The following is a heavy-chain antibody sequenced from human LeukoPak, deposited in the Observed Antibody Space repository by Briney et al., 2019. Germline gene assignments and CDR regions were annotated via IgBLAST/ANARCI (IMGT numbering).Heavy chain of an antibody. D-gene: IGHD2-15*01. CDR3: ARPYCSGGSCYLYYFDY. CDR2: IYPGDSDT. CDR1: GYSFTSYW. V-gene: IGHV5-51*01. Sequence: GESLKISCKGSGYSFTSYWIGWVRQMSGKGLEWMGIIYPGDSDTRYSPSDQGQVTISVDKSISTAYLRWSSLKASDTAMYYCARPYCSGGSCYLYYFDYWGQGTLVTVSS. J-gene: IGHJ4*02.